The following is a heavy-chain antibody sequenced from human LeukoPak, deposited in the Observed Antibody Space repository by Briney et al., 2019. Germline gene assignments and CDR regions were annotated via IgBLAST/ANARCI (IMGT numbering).Heavy chain of an antibody. CDR3: ARAQYYDSSVYSESNWFDP. J-gene: IGHJ5*02. Sequence: SETLSFTCTVSGYSISSGYYWGWIRQPPGKGLEWIGSIYHSGSTYYNPSLKSRVTISVDTSKNQFSLKLSSVTAADTAVYYCARAQYYDSSVYSESNWFDPWGQGTLVTVSS. D-gene: IGHD3-22*01. CDR1: GYSISSGYY. V-gene: IGHV4-38-2*02. CDR2: IYHSGST.